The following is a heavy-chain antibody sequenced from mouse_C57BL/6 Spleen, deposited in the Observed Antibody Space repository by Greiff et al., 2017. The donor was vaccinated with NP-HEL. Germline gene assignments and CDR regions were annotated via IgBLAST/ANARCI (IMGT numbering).Heavy chain of an antibody. J-gene: IGHJ1*03. CDR3: ARGAPGTVGYFDV. CDR1: GYTFTSYW. V-gene: IGHV1-69*01. Sequence: VQLQQPGAELVMPGASVKLSCKASGYTFTSYWMHWVKQRPGQGLEWIGEIDPSDSYPNYNQKFKGKSTLTVDKSSSTAYMQLSSLTYEDSAVYYCARGAPGTVGYFDVWGTGTTVTVAS. D-gene: IGHD4-1*01. CDR2: IDPSDSYP.